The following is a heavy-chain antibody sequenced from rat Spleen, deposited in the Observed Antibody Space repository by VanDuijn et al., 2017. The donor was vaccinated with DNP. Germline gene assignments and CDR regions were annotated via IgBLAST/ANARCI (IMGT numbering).Heavy chain of an antibody. CDR2: VHRDSRTI. D-gene: IGHD1-11*01. CDR1: GFNFNDYW. J-gene: IGHJ2*01. CDR3: AKGPNYGGWSDYFDY. V-gene: IGHV4-2*01. Sequence: EVKLVESGGGLVQPGRSLKLSCVASGFNFNDYWMGWVRQAPVKGLEWIGAVHRDSRTINYIPSLKEKITISRDNAQHPRYLQMSQLGSEDTAIYYCAKGPNYGGWSDYFDYWGQGVMVTVSS.